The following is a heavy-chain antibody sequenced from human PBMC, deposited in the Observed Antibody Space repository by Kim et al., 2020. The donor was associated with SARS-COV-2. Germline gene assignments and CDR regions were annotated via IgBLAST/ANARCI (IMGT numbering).Heavy chain of an antibody. Sequence: STRYYTALVKGRFHLSRDTDKNSLYLKMNSLRAEDTAVYYCARDLGGYYDYWGQGTLVTVSS. CDR2: STR. V-gene: IGHV3-48*01. CDR3: ARDLGGYYDY. D-gene: IGHD3-22*01. J-gene: IGHJ4*02.